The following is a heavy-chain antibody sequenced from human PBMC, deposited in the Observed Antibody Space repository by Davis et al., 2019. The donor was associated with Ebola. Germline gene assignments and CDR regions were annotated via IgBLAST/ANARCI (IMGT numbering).Heavy chain of an antibody. CDR1: GYTFTSYD. D-gene: IGHD4-17*01. V-gene: IGHV1-8*01. CDR2: MNPNSGNT. CDR3: ARSGYGDYVGGGY. J-gene: IGHJ4*02. Sequence: AASVTVSCTASGYTFTSYDINWVRQATGQGLEWMGWMNPNSGNTGYAQKFQGRVTMTRNTSISTAYMELSSLRSEDTAVYYCARSGYGDYVGGGYWGQGTLVTVSS.